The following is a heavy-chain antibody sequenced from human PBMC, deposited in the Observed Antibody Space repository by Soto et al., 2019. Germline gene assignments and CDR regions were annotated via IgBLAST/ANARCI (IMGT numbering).Heavy chain of an antibody. J-gene: IGHJ4*02. CDR2: SSPRGDTI. D-gene: IGHD6-19*01. CDR3: AKGPHTNVGWPYYFES. Sequence: LRLSCVASGFSLANYPMNWVRQTPGKGLEWISYSSPRGDTIYYADSVEGRFTISRDNARNSLSLHMSSLRDEDSALYYCAKGPHTNVGWPYYFESWGQGVPVTVSS. CDR1: GFSLANYP. V-gene: IGHV3-48*02.